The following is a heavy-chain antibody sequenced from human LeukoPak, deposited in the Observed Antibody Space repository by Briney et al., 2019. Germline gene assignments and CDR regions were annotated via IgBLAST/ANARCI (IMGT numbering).Heavy chain of an antibody. CDR1: GGTSSSYA. V-gene: IGHV1-69*13. CDR2: IIPIFGTA. CDR3: ATVNPVLGRTPWNYYYYGMDV. Sequence: ASVKVSCKASGGTSSSYAISWVRQAPGQGLEWMGGIIPIFGTANYAQKFQGRVTITADESTSTAYMELSSLRSEDTAVYYCATVNPVLGRTPWNYYYYGMDVWGQGTTVTVSS. J-gene: IGHJ6*02. D-gene: IGHD2/OR15-2a*01.